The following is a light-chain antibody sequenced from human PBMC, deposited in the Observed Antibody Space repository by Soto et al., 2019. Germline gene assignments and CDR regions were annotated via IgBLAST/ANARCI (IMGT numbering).Light chain of an antibody. CDR2: EVS. V-gene: IGLV2-14*01. Sequence: QSALTQPASVSGSPGQSITISCTGTSSDVGGYNYASWYQQHPGKAPKLMIYEVSNRPSGVSNRFSGSKSGETASLTISGLQAEDEADYYCSSYTSSSTRVVFGGGTKLTVL. CDR1: SSDVGGYNY. J-gene: IGLJ2*01. CDR3: SSYTSSSTRVV.